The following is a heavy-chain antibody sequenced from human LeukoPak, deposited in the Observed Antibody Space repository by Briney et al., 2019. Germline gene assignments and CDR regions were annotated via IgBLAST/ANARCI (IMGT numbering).Heavy chain of an antibody. CDR1: GFTFSSYA. D-gene: IGHD2-21*01. CDR2: ISYDGSNK. V-gene: IGHV3-30-3*01. Sequence: GGSLRLSCAASGFTFSSYAMHWVRLAPGKGLEWLAVISYDGSNKYYADSVKGRFTISRDNSKNTLYLQMNSLRAEDTAVYYCARDYDCGGDCYTLDYWGQGTLVTVSS. CDR3: ARDYDCGGDCYTLDY. J-gene: IGHJ4*02.